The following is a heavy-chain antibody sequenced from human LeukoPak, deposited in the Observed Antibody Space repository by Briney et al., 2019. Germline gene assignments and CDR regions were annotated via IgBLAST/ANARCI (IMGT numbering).Heavy chain of an antibody. Sequence: SETLSLTCIVSGGSISSFYWSWIRQPPGKGLECIGYIYYTGSTNYNPSLKSRVTISVDTSKNQLSLKLRSVTAADTAVYYCARQDSGTYLNPLDIWGQGTVVTVSS. CDR2: IYYTGST. CDR1: GGSISSFY. J-gene: IGHJ3*02. D-gene: IGHD1-26*01. CDR3: ARQDSGTYLNPLDI. V-gene: IGHV4-59*08.